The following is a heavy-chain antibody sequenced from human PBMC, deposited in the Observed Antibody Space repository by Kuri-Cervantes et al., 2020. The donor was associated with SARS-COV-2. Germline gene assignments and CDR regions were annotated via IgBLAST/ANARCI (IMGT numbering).Heavy chain of an antibody. Sequence: ESLKISCAFYGESFSGYYWNWIRQSPGKGLEWIGEVNHRGSTNYSPSLKSRVTISLDTSKNHVSLRLTSATAADTAVYYCGRVSWLQLWRRYSDSWGQGTLVTVSS. V-gene: IGHV4-34*01. CDR3: GRVSWLQLWRRYSDS. CDR1: GESFSGYY. CDR2: VNHRGST. J-gene: IGHJ4*02. D-gene: IGHD5-24*01.